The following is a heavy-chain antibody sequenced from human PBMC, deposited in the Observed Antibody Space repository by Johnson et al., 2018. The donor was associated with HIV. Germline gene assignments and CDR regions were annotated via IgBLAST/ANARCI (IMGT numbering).Heavy chain of an antibody. CDR3: ARDRADSSSWFTAFDI. D-gene: IGHD6-13*01. V-gene: IGHV3-66*03. CDR1: GFTVSSNY. CDR2: IYSGGST. J-gene: IGHJ3*02. Sequence: VQLVESGGGLIQPGGSLRLSCAASGFTVSSNYMSWVRQAPGKGLEWVSVIYSGGSTYYADSVKGRFSISRDNSKNTLYLQMNSLRTEDTAVYYCARDRADSSSWFTAFDIWGQGTMVTVSS.